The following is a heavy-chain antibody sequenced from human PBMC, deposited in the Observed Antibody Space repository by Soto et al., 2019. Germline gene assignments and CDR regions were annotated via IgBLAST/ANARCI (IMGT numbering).Heavy chain of an antibody. CDR2: FYYSGST. V-gene: IGHV4-59*01. D-gene: IGHD2-21*01. Sequence: LEGIGYFYYSGSTYYNPSLKSRLTISVDTSTNQFSLKLSSVTAADTAVYFCARDLHKFLSSGHYYFDYWGQGILVTVSS. CDR3: ARDLHKFLSSGHYYFDY. J-gene: IGHJ4*02.